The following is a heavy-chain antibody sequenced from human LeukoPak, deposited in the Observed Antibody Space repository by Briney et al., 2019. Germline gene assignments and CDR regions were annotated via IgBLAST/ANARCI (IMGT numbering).Heavy chain of an antibody. D-gene: IGHD1-26*01. J-gene: IGHJ4*02. CDR1: GFTFSGSA. V-gene: IGHV3-73*01. CDR3: AKCPRYSGSYYLDY. CDR2: IRSKANSYAT. Sequence: PGGSLRLSCAASGFTFSGSAMHWVRQASGKGLEWVGRIRSKANSYATAYAASVKGRFTISRDNSKNTLYLQMNSLRAEDTAVYYCAKCPRYSGSYYLDYWGQGTLVTVSS.